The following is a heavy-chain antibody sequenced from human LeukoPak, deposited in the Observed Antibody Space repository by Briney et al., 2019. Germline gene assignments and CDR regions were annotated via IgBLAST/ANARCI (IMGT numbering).Heavy chain of an antibody. V-gene: IGHV5-51*01. CDR1: GYSFSSYW. J-gene: IGHJ3*02. D-gene: IGHD3-22*01. CDR2: IYPRDSDT. CDR3: ARHSHYYDSSDLLGAFDI. Sequence: GESLKISCRGSGYSFSSYWIAWVRQMPGKGLEWMGIIYPRDSDTRYSPSFQGQVTISADKSISAAYLQWSSLKASDTAIYYCARHSHYYDSSDLLGAFDIWGQGTMVTVSS.